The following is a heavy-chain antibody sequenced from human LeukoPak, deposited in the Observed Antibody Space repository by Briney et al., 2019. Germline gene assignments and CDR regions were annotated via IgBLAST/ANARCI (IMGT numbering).Heavy chain of an antibody. Sequence: SETLSLTCTVSGGSVSSGSYYWSWIRQPPGKGLEWIGYIYYSGSTNYDSSLKSRVTISVDTSKNQFSLKLSSVTAADTAVYYCASTNCSSTSCYSSLWAYRGQGTLVTVSS. CDR2: IYYSGST. CDR3: ASTNCSSTSCYSSLWAY. CDR1: GGSVSSGSYY. V-gene: IGHV4-61*01. J-gene: IGHJ4*02. D-gene: IGHD2-2*02.